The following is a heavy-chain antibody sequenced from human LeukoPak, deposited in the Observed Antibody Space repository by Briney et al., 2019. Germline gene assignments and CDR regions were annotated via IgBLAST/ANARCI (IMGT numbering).Heavy chain of an antibody. V-gene: IGHV4-4*02. J-gene: IGHJ4*02. Sequence: SETLSLTCAVSGGSISSSNRWSWVRQPPGKGLEWIGEIYHSGSTNYNPSLKSRVTISVDKSKNQFSLKLSSVTAADTAVYYCARASPINSGYDLDYWGQGTLVTVSS. CDR2: IYHSGST. CDR3: ARASPINSGYDLDY. CDR1: GGSISSSNR. D-gene: IGHD5-12*01.